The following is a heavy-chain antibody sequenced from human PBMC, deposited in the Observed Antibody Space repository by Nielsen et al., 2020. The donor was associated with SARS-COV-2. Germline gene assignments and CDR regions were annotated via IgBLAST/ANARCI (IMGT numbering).Heavy chain of an antibody. CDR3: AGDRSSIAAAGEAFDI. D-gene: IGHD6-13*01. CDR1: GFTFSSYW. CDR2: IKQDGSEK. V-gene: IGHV3-7*03. Sequence: GESLKISCAASGFTFSSYWMSWVRQAPGKGLEWVANIKQDGSEKYYVDSVKGRFTISRDNAKNSLYLQMNSLRAEDTAVYYCAGDRSSIAAAGEAFDIWGQGTMVTVSS. J-gene: IGHJ3*02.